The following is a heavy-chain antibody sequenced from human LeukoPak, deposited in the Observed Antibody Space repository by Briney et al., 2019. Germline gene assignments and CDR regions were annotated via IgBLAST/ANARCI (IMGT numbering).Heavy chain of an antibody. CDR2: IYYSGST. J-gene: IGHJ4*02. V-gene: IGHV4-59*01. CDR3: ARFTKHSSGFYLGY. Sequence: SETLSLTCTVSGGSISSYYWSWIRQPPGKGLEWIGYIYYSGSTNYNPSLKSRVTISVDTSKNQFSLKLSSVTAADTAVYYCARFTKHSSGFYLGYWGQGTLVTVSS. D-gene: IGHD3-22*01. CDR1: GGSISSYY.